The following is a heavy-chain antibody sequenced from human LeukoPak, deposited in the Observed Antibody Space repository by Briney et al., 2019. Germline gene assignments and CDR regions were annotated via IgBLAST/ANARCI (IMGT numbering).Heavy chain of an antibody. Sequence: VASVKVSCKASRGTFSSYAISWVRQAPGQGLEWMGGIIPIFGTQNYAQKFQGRVTITADKSTSTAYMELSSLSSEDTAVYYCARGLLGDYYYGMDVWGKGTTVTVSS. D-gene: IGHD3-16*01. V-gene: IGHV1-69*06. CDR1: RGTFSSYA. CDR2: IIPIFGTQ. CDR3: ARGLLGDYYYGMDV. J-gene: IGHJ6*04.